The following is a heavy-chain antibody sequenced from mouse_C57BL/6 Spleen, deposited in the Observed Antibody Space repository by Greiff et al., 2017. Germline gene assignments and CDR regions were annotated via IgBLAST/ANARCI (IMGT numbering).Heavy chain of an antibody. CDR1: GYTFTDYE. Sequence: QVQLQQSGAELVRPGASVTLSCKASGYTFTDYEMHWVKQTPVHGLEWIGAIDPETGGTAYNQKFKGKAILTADKSSSTAYMELRSLTSEDSAVDYCTRYGSSYRKYFDVWGTGTTVTVSS. J-gene: IGHJ1*03. D-gene: IGHD1-1*01. V-gene: IGHV1-15*01. CDR2: IDPETGGT. CDR3: TRYGSSYRKYFDV.